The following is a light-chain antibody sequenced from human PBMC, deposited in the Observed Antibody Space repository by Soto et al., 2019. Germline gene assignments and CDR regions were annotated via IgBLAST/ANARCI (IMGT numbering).Light chain of an antibody. CDR3: QPFGDSLPYT. CDR2: GAS. Sequence: EIVLTQSPGTLSLSPGERATLSCRASQSVTSSSLGWYQQKPGQAPRLLIFGASNRATGIPDRFSGSGSGTDITLTISRLEPEDFAVYCCQPFGDSLPYTFGQGTKLEIK. V-gene: IGKV3-20*01. CDR1: QSVTSSS. J-gene: IGKJ2*01.